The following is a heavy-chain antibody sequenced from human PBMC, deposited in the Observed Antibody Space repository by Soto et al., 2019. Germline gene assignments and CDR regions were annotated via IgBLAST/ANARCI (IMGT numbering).Heavy chain of an antibody. Sequence: QVQLVQSGAEVKKPGASVKVSCQASGYSFTRYGISWVRQAPGQGREGMGWISAYNGNTKYAQKVKGRVTMTTDTSTSTAYMELRSLRSDDTSVYYSAREPLFFASWGQGTLVTVSS. CDR1: GYSFTRYG. CDR3: AREPLFFAS. J-gene: IGHJ4*02. V-gene: IGHV1-18*01. CDR2: ISAYNGNT.